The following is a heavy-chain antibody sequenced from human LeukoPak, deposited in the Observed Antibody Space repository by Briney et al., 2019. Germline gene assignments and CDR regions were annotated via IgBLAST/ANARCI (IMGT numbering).Heavy chain of an antibody. V-gene: IGHV3-30*19. Sequence: GRSLRLSCAASGFTFSNYGMHWVRQAPGKGLEWVAVISYDGSNKYYADSVKGRFTISRDNSKNTLYLQMNSLRAEDTAVYYCASHDSSGYYLDYWGQGTLVTVSS. CDR1: GFTFSNYG. D-gene: IGHD3-22*01. CDR3: ASHDSSGYYLDY. CDR2: ISYDGSNK. J-gene: IGHJ4*02.